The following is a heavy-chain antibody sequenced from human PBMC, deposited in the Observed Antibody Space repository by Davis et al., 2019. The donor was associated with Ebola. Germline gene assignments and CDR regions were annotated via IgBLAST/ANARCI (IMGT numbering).Heavy chain of an antibody. J-gene: IGHJ4*02. CDR3: ARGGEGLLGY. D-gene: IGHD1-26*01. CDR1: GFTFSSYA. CDR2: ISSSGSTI. Sequence: GESLKISCAASGFTFSSYAMHWVRQAPGKGLEWVSYISSSGSTIYYADSVKGRFTISRDNAKNSLYLQMNSLRAEDTAVYYCARGGEGLLGYWGQGTLVTVSS. V-gene: IGHV3-48*04.